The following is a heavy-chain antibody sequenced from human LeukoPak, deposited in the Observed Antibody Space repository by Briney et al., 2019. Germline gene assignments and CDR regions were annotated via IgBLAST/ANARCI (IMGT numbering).Heavy chain of an antibody. CDR3: ARLPITMVRGVITPYYYMDV. Sequence: SETLSLTCTVSGGSISSYYWSWIRQPPGKGLEWIGYIYYSGSTNYNPSLKSRVTISVDTSKNQFSLKLSSVTAADTAVYYCARLPITMVRGVITPYYYMDVWGKGTTVTVSS. CDR2: IYYSGST. CDR1: GGSISSYY. D-gene: IGHD3-10*01. V-gene: IGHV4-59*01. J-gene: IGHJ6*03.